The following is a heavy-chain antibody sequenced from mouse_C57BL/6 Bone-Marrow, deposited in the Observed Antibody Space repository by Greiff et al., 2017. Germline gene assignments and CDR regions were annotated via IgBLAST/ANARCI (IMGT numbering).Heavy chain of an antibody. D-gene: IGHD2-4*01. CDR2: IYPGNSDT. V-gene: IGHV1-5*01. CDR3: TRGGLRRRAWFAY. J-gene: IGHJ3*01. Sequence: EVQLQQSGTVLARPGASVKMSCKTSGYTFTSYWMHWVKQRPGQGLEWIGAIYPGNSDTSYNQKFKGKAKLTAVTSASTAYMELSSLTNEDSAVYYCTRGGLRRRAWFAYWGQGTLVTVPA. CDR1: GYTFTSYW.